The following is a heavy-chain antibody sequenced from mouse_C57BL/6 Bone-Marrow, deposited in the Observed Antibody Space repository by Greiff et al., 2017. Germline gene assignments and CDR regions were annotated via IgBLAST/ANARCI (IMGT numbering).Heavy chain of an antibody. Sequence: EVQRVESGGGLVKPGGSLKLSCAASGFTFSDYGLHWVRQAPEKGLEWVAYISSGSSTIYYADTVKGRFTISRDNAKNTLFLQMTSLRSEDTAMYYCAISYGSSDPFAYWGQGTLVTVSA. J-gene: IGHJ3*01. V-gene: IGHV5-17*01. D-gene: IGHD1-1*01. CDR3: AISYGSSDPFAY. CDR2: ISSGSSTI. CDR1: GFTFSDYG.